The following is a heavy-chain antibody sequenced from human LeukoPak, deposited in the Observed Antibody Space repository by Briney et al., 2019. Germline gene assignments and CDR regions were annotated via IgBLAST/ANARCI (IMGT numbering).Heavy chain of an antibody. D-gene: IGHD4-23*01. J-gene: IGHJ3*02. CDR2: IRYDGSNK. Sequence: AGGSLRLSCAASGFTFSSYGMHWVRQAPGKGLEWVAFIRYDGSNKYYADSVKGRFTIARDNSKNTLYLQMNSLRAEDTAVYYCAKNRVGYGGPEAFDIWGQGTMVTVSS. CDR3: AKNRVGYGGPEAFDI. V-gene: IGHV3-30*02. CDR1: GFTFSSYG.